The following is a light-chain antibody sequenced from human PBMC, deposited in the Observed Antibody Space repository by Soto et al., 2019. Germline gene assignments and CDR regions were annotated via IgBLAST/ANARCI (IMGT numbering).Light chain of an antibody. CDR2: DAS. CDR1: QSISTW. Sequence: DIQMTQSPSTLSASVGDRVTITCRASQSISTWLAWYQQKPGKAPKLLIYDASSLESGVPSRFSGSGSGTEFTLTISSLQPDEFATYYCQQYNTFSYTFGRGTKLEIK. J-gene: IGKJ2*01. V-gene: IGKV1-5*01. CDR3: QQYNTFSYT.